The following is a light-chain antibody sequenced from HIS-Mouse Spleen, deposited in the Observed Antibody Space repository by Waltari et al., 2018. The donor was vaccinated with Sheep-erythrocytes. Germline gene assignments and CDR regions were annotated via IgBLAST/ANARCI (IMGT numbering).Light chain of an antibody. CDR1: SSNIGSNY. V-gene: IGLV1-47*01. CDR2: RNK. J-gene: IGLJ1*01. Sequence: QSVLTQPPSASGTPGQRVTISCSGSSSNIGSNYVYWYQQLPGTAPKLRIYRNKQRPSGVPVRFAGSMSGNTASLTISGLQAEDEADYYCCSYAGSYNHVFATGTKVTVL. CDR3: CSYAGSYNHV.